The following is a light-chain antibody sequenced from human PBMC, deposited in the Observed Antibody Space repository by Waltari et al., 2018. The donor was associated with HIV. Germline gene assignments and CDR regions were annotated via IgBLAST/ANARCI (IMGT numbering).Light chain of an antibody. V-gene: IGLV1-40*01. Sequence: QSVLTQPPSGSGAPGQRGSIPCTGSSSNIGAGSDVHWYQQLPGTAPKLLIYGNSNRPSGVPDRFSGSKSGTSASLAITGLQAEDEADYYCQSYDSSLSVVFGGGTKLTVL. CDR3: QSYDSSLSVV. J-gene: IGLJ2*01. CDR2: GNS. CDR1: SSNIGAGSD.